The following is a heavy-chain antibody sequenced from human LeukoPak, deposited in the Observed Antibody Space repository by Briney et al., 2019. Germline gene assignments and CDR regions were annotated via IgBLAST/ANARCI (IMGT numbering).Heavy chain of an antibody. CDR2: INPSGGST. Sequence: GASVKVSCKASGYTFTSYYMHWVRQAPGQGLEWMGIINPSGGSTSYAQKFQGRVTMTRDTSTSTVYMELSSLRSEDTAVYYCAVPTGRWEVDADFDYWGQGTLVTVSS. V-gene: IGHV1-46*01. CDR1: GYTFTSYY. CDR3: AVPTGRWEVDADFDY. J-gene: IGHJ4*02. D-gene: IGHD1-26*01.